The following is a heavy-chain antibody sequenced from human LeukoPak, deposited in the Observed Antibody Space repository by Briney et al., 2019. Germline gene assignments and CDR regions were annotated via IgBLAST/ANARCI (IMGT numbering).Heavy chain of an antibody. J-gene: IGHJ4*02. V-gene: IGHV3-23*01. CDR2: ISGSGSNT. CDR1: GFTFSSYA. Sequence: GGSLRLSCAASGFTFSSYAMSWVRQAPGKGLEWVSTISGSGSNTYYADSVKGRFTISRDNSKSTLYLQMNSLRVEDTAVYYCANNFDYWGQGTLVTVSS. CDR3: ANNFDY.